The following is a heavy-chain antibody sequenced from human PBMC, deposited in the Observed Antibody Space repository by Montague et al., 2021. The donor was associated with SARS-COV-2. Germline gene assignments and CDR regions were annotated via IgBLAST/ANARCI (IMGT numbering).Heavy chain of an antibody. D-gene: IGHD6-13*01. CDR2: ISRSNTTV. V-gene: IGHV3-48*04. Sequence: SLRLSCAASGFTFSNYKMNWVRQAPGKGLEWVSYISRSNTTVYYADSAKGRFTISRDNAKDSLSLQMNGLRADDTAVYFYARDSPHWITAGGIDSWGQGTLVTVSS. CDR1: GFTFSNYK. CDR3: ARDSPHWITAGGIDS. J-gene: IGHJ4*02.